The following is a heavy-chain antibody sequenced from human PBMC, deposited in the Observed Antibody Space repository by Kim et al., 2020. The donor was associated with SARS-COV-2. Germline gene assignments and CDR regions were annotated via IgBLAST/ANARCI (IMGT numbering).Heavy chain of an antibody. Sequence: SMKVSCKASGDTFLSNAISWVRQAPGQGLQWMGGVITVFGTPTYAQNFHDRLTITADESTHTAYMELSNLKSDDTAVYYCARGSLYGSGTYSNDFWGQGTLVTVSS. V-gene: IGHV1-69*13. CDR2: VITVFGTP. J-gene: IGHJ4*02. D-gene: IGHD3-10*01. CDR3: ARGSLYGSGTYSNDF. CDR1: GDTFLSNA.